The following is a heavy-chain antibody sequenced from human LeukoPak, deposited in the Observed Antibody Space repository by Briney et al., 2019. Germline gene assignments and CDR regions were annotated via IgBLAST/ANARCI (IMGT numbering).Heavy chain of an antibody. CDR2: ISAYNGNT. Sequence: GASVTVSCKASGYTFTSYGISWVRQAPGQGLEWMGWISAYNGNTNYAQKLQGRATMTTDTSTSTAYMELRSLRSDDTAVYYCARDTSAAGFPYYFDYWGQGTLVTVSS. CDR1: GYTFTSYG. J-gene: IGHJ4*02. CDR3: ARDTSAAGFPYYFDY. D-gene: IGHD6-13*01. V-gene: IGHV1-18*04.